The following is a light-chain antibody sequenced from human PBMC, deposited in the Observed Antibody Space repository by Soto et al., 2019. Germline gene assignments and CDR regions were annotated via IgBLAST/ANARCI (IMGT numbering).Light chain of an antibody. V-gene: IGKV1-9*01. CDR1: QGISTY. J-gene: IGKJ5*01. CDR3: QRCDNARRIT. Sequence: IQLTQSPSSLSASVGDRVTITCRASQGISTYLAWYQQKPGRAPKLLIYTASTLQSGVPSRFSGRGSGTEFTLTISSLQPDDFATYYCQRCDNARRITFGQGTRLEIK. CDR2: TAS.